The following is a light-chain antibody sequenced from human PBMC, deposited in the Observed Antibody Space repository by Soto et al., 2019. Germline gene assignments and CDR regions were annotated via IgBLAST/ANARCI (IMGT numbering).Light chain of an antibody. CDR3: HQYNNWPPT. J-gene: IGKJ1*01. Sequence: DIVMTQFPATLSVSPGERATLSCRASQSVDVNVAWYLQNPGQAPRLVIYGASTRAPGIPARYSGSGSGTQFTLTISSLQSEDFAVYCCHQYNNWPPTFGQGTKVDIK. CDR1: QSVDVN. V-gene: IGKV3-15*01. CDR2: GAS.